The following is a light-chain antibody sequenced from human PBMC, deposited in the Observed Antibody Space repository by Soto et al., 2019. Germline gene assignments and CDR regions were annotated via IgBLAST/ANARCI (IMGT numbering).Light chain of an antibody. CDR1: SSDVGGYNY. CDR3: TSYTSGSTRYV. V-gene: IGLV2-14*01. J-gene: IGLJ1*01. CDR2: EVT. Sequence: LTQPASVSGSPGQSITISCTGTSSDVGGYNYVSWYQQHPGKAPKLIIYEVTNRPSGVSNRFSGSKSGNTASLTISGLQAEDEADYYCTSYTSGSTRYVFGTGTKVTVL.